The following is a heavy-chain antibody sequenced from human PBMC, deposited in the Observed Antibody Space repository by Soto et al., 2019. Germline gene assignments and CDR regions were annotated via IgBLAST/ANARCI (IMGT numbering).Heavy chain of an antibody. CDR1: GYTFTSYA. D-gene: IGHD3-3*01. V-gene: IGHV1-3*01. CDR2: INAGNGNT. J-gene: IGHJ4*02. Sequence: ASVKVSCKASGYTFTSYAMHWVRQAPGQRLEWMGWINAGNGNTEYSQKFQGRVTITRDTSASTAYMELSSLRSEDTAVYYCAREGFLEWLFLDYWGQGTLVTVSS. CDR3: AREGFLEWLFLDY.